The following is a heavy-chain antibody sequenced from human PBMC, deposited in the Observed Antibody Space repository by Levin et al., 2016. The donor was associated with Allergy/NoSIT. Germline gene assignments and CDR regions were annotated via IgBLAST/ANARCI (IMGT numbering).Heavy chain of an antibody. J-gene: IGHJ5*02. Sequence: SETLSLTCSVSGDSIRSSRHHWGWIRQFPGKGLEWIGRIYFGGKTYYNPSLKSRVTISGDASKNRFSLNLRSVTATDTAIYYCARGKLRYPDGPSAWFDPWGQGIQVTVSS. CDR2: IYFGGKT. CDR3: ARGKLRYPDGPSAWFDP. D-gene: IGHD3-9*01. V-gene: IGHV4-39*07. CDR1: GDSIRSSRHH.